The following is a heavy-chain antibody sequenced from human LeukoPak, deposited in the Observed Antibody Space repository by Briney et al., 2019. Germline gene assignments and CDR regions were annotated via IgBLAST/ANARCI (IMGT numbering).Heavy chain of an antibody. Sequence: KSGGSLRLSCAASGFTFSSYSMNWVRQAPGKGLEWVSSISSSSSYIYYADSVKGRFTISRDNAKNSLYLQMNSLRAEDTAVYYCARGTGDQLLLWGWGQGTLVTVSS. V-gene: IGHV3-21*01. D-gene: IGHD2-2*01. CDR1: GFTFSSYS. J-gene: IGHJ4*02. CDR2: ISSSSSYI. CDR3: ARGTGDQLLLWG.